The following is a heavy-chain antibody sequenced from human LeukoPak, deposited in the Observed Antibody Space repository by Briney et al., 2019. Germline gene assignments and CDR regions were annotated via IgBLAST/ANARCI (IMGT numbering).Heavy chain of an antibody. J-gene: IGHJ4*02. Sequence: GGSLRLSCAASGFTFTSYGMSWVRQAPGKGLEWVSTINTSGATTYYADSVKGRFAISRDNSKNTLYLQMNSLRAEDTAVYYCAKDPSYYGSTSNNDYWGQGTLVTVSS. CDR1: GFTFTSYG. CDR2: INTSGATT. CDR3: AKDPSYYGSTSNNDY. V-gene: IGHV3-23*01. D-gene: IGHD3-10*01.